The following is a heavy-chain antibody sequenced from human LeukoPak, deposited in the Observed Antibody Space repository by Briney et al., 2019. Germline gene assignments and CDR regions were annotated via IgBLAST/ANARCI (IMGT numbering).Heavy chain of an antibody. J-gene: IGHJ3*02. CDR3: AREPADTAAFDI. CDR2: ISPSGDIT. CDR1: GFTFSTYG. V-gene: IGHV3-23*01. D-gene: IGHD5-18*01. Sequence: PGGTLRLSCAASGFTFSTYGMNWVRQAPGKGLEWVSGISPSGDITYYADSVMGRFSISRDNPKSTVSLQMSSLRAEDTAVYYCAREPADTAAFDIWGQGTMVTVSS.